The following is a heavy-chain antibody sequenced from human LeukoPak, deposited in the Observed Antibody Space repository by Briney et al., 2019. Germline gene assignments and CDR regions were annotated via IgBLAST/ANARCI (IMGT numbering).Heavy chain of an antibody. CDR2: MNPNSGNT. CDR3: ARRAVGNSYYYSMDV. D-gene: IGHD6-19*01. J-gene: IGHJ6*03. V-gene: IGHV1-8*01. CDR1: GYTFTSYV. Sequence: ASVKVSCKASGYTFTSYVINWVRQATGQGLEWMGWMNPNSGNTGYAQKFQGRVSITRNTSISTAFMELSSPRSEDTAVYYCARRAVGNSYYYSMDVWGKGTTVTVSS.